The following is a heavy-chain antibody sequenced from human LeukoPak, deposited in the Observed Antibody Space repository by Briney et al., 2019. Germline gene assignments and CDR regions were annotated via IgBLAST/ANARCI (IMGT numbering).Heavy chain of an antibody. J-gene: IGHJ4*02. Sequence: GGSLRLSCAASGFTFSSYSMNWVRQAPGKGLEWVSYISSSSSTIYYADSVKGRFTISRDNAKNSLYLQMNSLRDEDTAVYYCARPDSSGQTTLSDYWGQGTLVTVSS. D-gene: IGHD6-19*01. CDR1: GFTFSSYS. CDR3: ARPDSSGQTTLSDY. CDR2: ISSSSSTI. V-gene: IGHV3-48*02.